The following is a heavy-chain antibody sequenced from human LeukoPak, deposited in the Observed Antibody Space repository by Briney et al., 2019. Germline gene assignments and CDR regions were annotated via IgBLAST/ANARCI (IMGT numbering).Heavy chain of an antibody. CDR3: AKALSHSGSFEHDYYYYMDV. CDR1: GFTFSSYA. Sequence: GGSLRLSCAASGFTFSSYAMSWVRQAPGKGLEWVSAISGSGGSTYDADSVKGRFTISRDNSKNTLYLQMNSLRAEDTAVYYCAKALSHSGSFEHDYYYYMDVWGKGTTVTVSS. CDR2: ISGSGGST. D-gene: IGHD1-26*01. V-gene: IGHV3-23*01. J-gene: IGHJ6*03.